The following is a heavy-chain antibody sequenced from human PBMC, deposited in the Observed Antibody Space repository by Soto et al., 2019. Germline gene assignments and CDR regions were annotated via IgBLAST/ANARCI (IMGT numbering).Heavy chain of an antibody. D-gene: IGHD5-12*01. Sequence: GGSLRLSCAASGFTFSNAWMNWVRQAPGKGLEWVGRIKSKTDGGTTDYAAPVKGRFTISKDDSKNTLYLQMNSLKTEDTAVYYCTTGGGIVATTLYYYYGMDVWGQGTTVTVSS. CDR2: IKSKTDGGTT. J-gene: IGHJ6*02. V-gene: IGHV3-15*07. CDR3: TTGGGIVATTLYYYYGMDV. CDR1: GFTFSNAW.